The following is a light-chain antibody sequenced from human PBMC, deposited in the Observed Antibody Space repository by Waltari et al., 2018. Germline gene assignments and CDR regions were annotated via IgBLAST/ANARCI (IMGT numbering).Light chain of an antibody. Sequence: MTQSPLSLPVTPGEPASISCRPSQSLLHSDGNNHLDWYQQKPGKAPKLLIYDASNLETGVPSRFSGSGSGTDFTFTISSLQPEDIATYYCQQSYSTPALTFGGGTKVEIK. CDR2: DAS. V-gene: IGKV1-33*01. CDR3: QQSYSTPALT. CDR1: QSLLHSDGNNH. J-gene: IGKJ4*01.